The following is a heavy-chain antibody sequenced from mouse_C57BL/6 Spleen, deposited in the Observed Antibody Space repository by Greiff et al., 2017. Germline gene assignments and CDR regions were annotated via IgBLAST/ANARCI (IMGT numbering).Heavy chain of an antibody. D-gene: IGHD2-3*01. J-gene: IGHJ3*01. CDR3: ATWLLPFAY. Sequence: ESGAELVKPGASVKLSCTAPGINTKDNYMHGVKQRTEQGLEGIGRIDPEDGEIKTVPKFQGKAPITADTSSNTAYLQLSSLASEDTAVYYCATWLLPFAYWGQGTLVTVSA. CDR2: IDPEDGEI. V-gene: IGHV14-2*01. CDR1: GINTKDNY.